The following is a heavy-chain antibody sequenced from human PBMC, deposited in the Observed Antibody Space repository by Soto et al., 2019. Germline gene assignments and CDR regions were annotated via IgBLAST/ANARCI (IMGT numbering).Heavy chain of an antibody. CDR2: IWYDGSNK. CDR1: GFTFSSYG. J-gene: IGHJ6*02. CDR3: ARDLGEYYYYGMDV. V-gene: IGHV3-33*01. Sequence: QVQLVESGGGVVQPGRSLRLSCAASGFTFSSYGMHWVRQGPGKGLEWVAVIWYDGSNKYYADSVKGRFTISRDNSKNTLYLQMNSLRAEDTAVYYCARDLGEYYYYGMDVWGQGTTVTVSS.